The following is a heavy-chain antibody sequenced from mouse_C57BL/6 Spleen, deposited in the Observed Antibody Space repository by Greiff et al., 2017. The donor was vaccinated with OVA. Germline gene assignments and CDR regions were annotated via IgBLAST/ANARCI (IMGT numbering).Heavy chain of an antibody. V-gene: IGHV6-6*01. CDR1: GFTFSDAW. J-gene: IGHJ2*01. CDR2: IRNKANNHAT. CDR3: TRNDGYPFGY. Sequence: EVKLMESGGGLVQPGGSMKLSCAASGFTFSDAWMDWVRQSPEKGLEWVAEIRNKANNHATYYAESVKGRFTISRDDSKSSVYLQMNSLRAEDTGIYYCTRNDGYPFGYWGQGTTLTVSS. D-gene: IGHD2-3*01.